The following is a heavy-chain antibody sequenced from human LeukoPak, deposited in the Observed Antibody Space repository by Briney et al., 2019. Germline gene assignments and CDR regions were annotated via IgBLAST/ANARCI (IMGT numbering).Heavy chain of an antibody. D-gene: IGHD3-9*01. J-gene: IGHJ4*02. Sequence: SQTLSLTCAVSGGSINSGGYSWRWIRQPPGKGLEWVGYIYHGGSTYYNPSLKSRVTISVDRSKNRFSLKLSSVTAADTAVYYCARGPPALRYFDWLPYFDYWGQGTLVTVSS. CDR3: ARGPPALRYFDWLPYFDY. CDR2: IYHGGST. CDR1: GGSINSGGYS. V-gene: IGHV4-30-2*01.